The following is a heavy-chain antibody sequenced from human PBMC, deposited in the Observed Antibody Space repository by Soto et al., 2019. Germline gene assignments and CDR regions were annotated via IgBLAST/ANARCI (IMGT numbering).Heavy chain of an antibody. D-gene: IGHD3-16*02. CDR1: GGSISSGGYY. V-gene: IGHV4-31*03. CDR2: IYYSGST. CDR3: ARDRSDYVWGSYRYTRSFFDY. J-gene: IGHJ4*02. Sequence: SETLSLTCTVSGGSISSGGYYWRWIRQHPGKCLEWIGYIYYSGSTYYNPSLKSRVTISVDTSKNQFSLKLSSVTAADTAVYYCARDRSDYVWGSYRYTRSFFDYWGQGTLVTVYS.